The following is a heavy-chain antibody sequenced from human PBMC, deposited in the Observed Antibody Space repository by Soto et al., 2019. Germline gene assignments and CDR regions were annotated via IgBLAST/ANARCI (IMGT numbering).Heavy chain of an antibody. Sequence: GGFLRLSCAASGVTFISYGMHWVRQAPGKGLEWVAVIWYDGSNKYYADSVKGRFTISRDNSKNTLYLQMNSLRAEDTAVYYCARASDFWSGYYSGAFDIWGQGTMVTVSS. CDR1: GVTFISYG. J-gene: IGHJ3*02. CDR3: ARASDFWSGYYSGAFDI. V-gene: IGHV3-33*01. D-gene: IGHD3-3*01. CDR2: IWYDGSNK.